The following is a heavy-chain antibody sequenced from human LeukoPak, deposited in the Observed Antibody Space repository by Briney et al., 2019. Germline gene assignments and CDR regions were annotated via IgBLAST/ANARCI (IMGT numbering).Heavy chain of an antibody. J-gene: IGHJ3*02. Sequence: AASVKVSCKASGYTFTSYGISWVRQAPGQGLEWMGWISAYNGNTNYAQKLQGRVTMTTDTSTSTAYMELRSLRSDDTAVYYCARFFSGYNSDAFDIWGQGTMVTVSS. CDR3: ARFFSGYNSDAFDI. D-gene: IGHD5-24*01. V-gene: IGHV1-18*01. CDR2: ISAYNGNT. CDR1: GYTFTSYG.